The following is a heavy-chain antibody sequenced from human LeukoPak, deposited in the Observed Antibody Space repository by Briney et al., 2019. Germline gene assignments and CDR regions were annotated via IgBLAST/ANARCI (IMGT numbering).Heavy chain of an antibody. CDR2: SYYGGST. V-gene: IGHV4-31*03. Sequence: PSQTLSLTCTVSGGSISGGGCCWSWIRQHPGKGLEWIGYSYYGGSTYYNPSLKSRVTISVDTSKNQFSLRLSSVTAADTAVYYCAREYYDSSGYALDYWGQGTLVTVSS. CDR1: GGSISGGGCC. J-gene: IGHJ4*02. CDR3: AREYYDSSGYALDY. D-gene: IGHD3-22*01.